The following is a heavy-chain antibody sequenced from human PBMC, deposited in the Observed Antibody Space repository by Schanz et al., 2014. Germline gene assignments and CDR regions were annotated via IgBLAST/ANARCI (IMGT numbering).Heavy chain of an antibody. Sequence: QIQLVQSGPEVKKPGATVKVSCKASGYIFINSGISWVRQAPGQGLEWMGWMNPKTGNTDHAQKFQGRVSMTWDTSTSTAYLDLSRLRSEDTGVYYCARDFDDRRGYGSGYCLGGCMDVWGKGTTVTVSS. CDR3: ARDFDDRRGYGSGYCLGGCMDV. D-gene: IGHD3-10*01. CDR2: MNPKTGNT. CDR1: GYIFINSG. V-gene: IGHV1-8*02. J-gene: IGHJ6*04.